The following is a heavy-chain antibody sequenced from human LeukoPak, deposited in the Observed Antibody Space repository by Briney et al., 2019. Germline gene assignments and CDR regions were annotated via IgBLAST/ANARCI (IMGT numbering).Heavy chain of an antibody. Sequence: SETLSLTCAVYGGSFSGYYWSWIRQPPGKGLEWIGYIYYSGSTNYNPSLKSRVTISVDTSKNQFSLKLSSVTAADTAVYYCARGPQGFDPWGQGTLVTVSS. CDR3: ARGPQGFDP. J-gene: IGHJ5*02. V-gene: IGHV4-59*01. CDR1: GGSFSGYY. CDR2: IYYSGST.